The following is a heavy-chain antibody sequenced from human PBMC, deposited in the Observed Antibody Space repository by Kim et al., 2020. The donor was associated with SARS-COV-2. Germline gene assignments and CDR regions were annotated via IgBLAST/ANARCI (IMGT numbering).Heavy chain of an antibody. Sequence: SETLSLTCTVSGGSISSYYWSWIRQPPGKGLEWIGYIYYSGSTNYNPSLKGRVTISVDTSKNQFSLKLSSVTAADTAVYYCARGVLITIFGVVREFDYWGQGTLVTVSS. CDR2: IYYSGST. V-gene: IGHV4-59*01. CDR1: GGSISSYY. D-gene: IGHD3-3*01. CDR3: ARGVLITIFGVVREFDY. J-gene: IGHJ4*02.